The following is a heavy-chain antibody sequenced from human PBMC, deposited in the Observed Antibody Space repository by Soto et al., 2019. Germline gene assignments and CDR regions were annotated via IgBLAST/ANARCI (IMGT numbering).Heavy chain of an antibody. CDR3: ARAGDYAHWFDP. V-gene: IGHV1-3*01. CDR1: GYTFTSYA. D-gene: IGHD4-17*01. CDR2: INAGNGNT. Sequence: ASVKVSCKASGYTFTSYAMHWVRQAPGQRLEWMGWINAGNGNTKYSQKFQGRVTITRDTSASTAYMELSSLRSEDTAVYYCARAGDYAHWFDPWGQGTLVTVSS. J-gene: IGHJ5*02.